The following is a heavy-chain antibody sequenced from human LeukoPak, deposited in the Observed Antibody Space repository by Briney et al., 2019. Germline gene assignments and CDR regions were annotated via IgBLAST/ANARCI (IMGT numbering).Heavy chain of an antibody. CDR1: GYTFTGYY. J-gene: IGHJ3*02. Sequence: ASVKVSCKASGYTFTGYYMHWVRQAPGQGLEWMGWINPNSGGTNYAQKFQGRVTMTEDTSTDTAYMELSSLRSEDTAVYYCATLAQLAPPYPSHAFDIWGQGTMVTVSS. V-gene: IGHV1-2*02. CDR2: INPNSGGT. D-gene: IGHD6-13*01. CDR3: ATLAQLAPPYPSHAFDI.